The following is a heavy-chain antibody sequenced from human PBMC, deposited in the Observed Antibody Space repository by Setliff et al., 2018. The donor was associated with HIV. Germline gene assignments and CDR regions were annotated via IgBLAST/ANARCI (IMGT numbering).Heavy chain of an antibody. CDR2: IYSDANT. CDR1: GGSISRRGYR. Sequence: PSETLSLTCTVSGGSISRRGYRWACSSQSPGKGLEWIGTIYSDANTYYNPSLRSRVTMSVDTSKNQFSLRLSSVTAADTAVYYCARGPNPYYYGSSGYHFDYWGQGILVTVS. D-gene: IGHD3-22*01. J-gene: IGHJ4*02. CDR3: ARGPNPYYYGSSGYHFDY. V-gene: IGHV4-39*07.